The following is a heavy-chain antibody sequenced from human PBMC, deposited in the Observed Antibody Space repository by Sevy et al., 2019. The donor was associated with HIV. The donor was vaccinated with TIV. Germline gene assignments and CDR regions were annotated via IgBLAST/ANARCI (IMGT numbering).Heavy chain of an antibody. CDR3: ARGPRGNYVFDY. V-gene: IGHV3-49*03. CDR2: IRSKGYGGTT. Sequence: GGSLRLSCTASGFTFGDYAMSWFRQAPGKGLEWVGFIRSKGYGGTTEYAASVKGRFTISRDESKSIAYVQMNSLKTEDTAVYYCARGPRGNYVFDYWGQGTLVTVSS. J-gene: IGHJ4*02. D-gene: IGHD4-4*01. CDR1: GFTFGDYA.